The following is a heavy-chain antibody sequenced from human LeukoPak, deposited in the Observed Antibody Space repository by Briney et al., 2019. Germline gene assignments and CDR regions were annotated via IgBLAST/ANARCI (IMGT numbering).Heavy chain of an antibody. Sequence: GGSLRLSCAASGFTFSSFAMHWVRQAPGKGLEWVAVISYDGSNKDYADSVKGRFTISRDNSKNTLYLQMNSLRAEDTALYYCARDGNSGWYTGENYYYYGMDVWGQGTTVTVSS. J-gene: IGHJ6*02. CDR3: ARDGNSGWYTGENYYYYGMDV. CDR2: ISYDGSNK. D-gene: IGHD6-19*01. CDR1: GFTFSSFA. V-gene: IGHV3-30-3*01.